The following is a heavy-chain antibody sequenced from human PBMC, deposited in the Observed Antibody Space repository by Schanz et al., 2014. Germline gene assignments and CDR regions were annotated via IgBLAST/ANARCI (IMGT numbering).Heavy chain of an antibody. CDR1: RLTFANED. CDR2: INSRNEV. J-gene: IGHJ4*02. Sequence: EEQMVESGGGLVKPGGSLILSCAASRLTFANEDIHWVRQAPGKGLEWVSVINSRNEVFSIDSVRGRFTIFRDNPKKSAYLHMNSLRAADTAVYYCSRGIVGGLDCWGQGTLVTVSS. V-gene: IGHV3-21*01. CDR3: SRGIVGGLDC. D-gene: IGHD3-16*01.